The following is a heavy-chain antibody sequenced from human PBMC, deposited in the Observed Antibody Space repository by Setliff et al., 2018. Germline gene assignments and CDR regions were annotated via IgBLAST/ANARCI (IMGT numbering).Heavy chain of an antibody. CDR2: ISPVYGIA. CDR3: ARVGFRGVMSAYFDF. V-gene: IGHV1-18*01. D-gene: IGHD3-10*01. J-gene: IGHJ4*02. Sequence: ASVKVSCKTSGYAFITFGMSWVRQAPGQGLEWMGWISPVYGIANYARKFQGRVTMTRDTSTTTVYMELSSLRSEDTAVYYCARVGFRGVMSAYFDFWGQGTQVTVSS. CDR1: GYAFITFG.